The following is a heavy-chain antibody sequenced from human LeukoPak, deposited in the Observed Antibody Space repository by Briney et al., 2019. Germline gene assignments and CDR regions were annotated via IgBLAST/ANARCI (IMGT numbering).Heavy chain of an antibody. J-gene: IGHJ4*02. D-gene: IGHD1-1*01. CDR3: AKYRHWNGGYDY. CDR1: GFTFNCYA. CDR2: ISGSGGST. Sequence: GGSLRLSCAASGFTFNCYAMSWVRQAPGKGLEWVSAISGSGGSTYYADSVKGRFTISRDNSKNTLYLQMNSLRAEDTAVYYCAKYRHWNGGYDYWGQGTLVTVSS. V-gene: IGHV3-23*01.